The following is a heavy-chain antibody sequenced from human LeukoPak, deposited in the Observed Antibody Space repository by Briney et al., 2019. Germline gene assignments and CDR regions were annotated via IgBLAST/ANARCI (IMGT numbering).Heavy chain of an antibody. CDR2: ISGSGGST. Sequence: GGSLRLSCAASGFTFSSYAMSWVRQAPGKGLEWVSGISGSGGSTYYAASVKGRFIISRDNSKNTLYLRMNFLRAEDTAVYYCAKDAAVFYGDYDYWGQGTLVTVSS. CDR3: AKDAAVFYGDYDY. D-gene: IGHD4-17*01. CDR1: GFTFSSYA. J-gene: IGHJ4*02. V-gene: IGHV3-23*01.